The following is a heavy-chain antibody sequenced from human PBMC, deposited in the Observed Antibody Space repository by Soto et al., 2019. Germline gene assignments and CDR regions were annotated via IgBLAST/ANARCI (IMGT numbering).Heavy chain of an antibody. J-gene: IGHJ4*02. V-gene: IGHV2-26*01. Sequence: QVTLKESGPVLVKPTETLTLTCTVSGFSISNARMSVSWIRQPPGKALEWLAHIFSNDAKSYSASLKSRITISKDTYKRQVVLTMTNMDPVDTATYYCARIRGWGWLGPNDYWGQGTLVTVSS. CDR3: ARIRGWGWLGPNDY. CDR2: IFSNDAK. CDR1: GFSISNARMS. D-gene: IGHD3-10*01.